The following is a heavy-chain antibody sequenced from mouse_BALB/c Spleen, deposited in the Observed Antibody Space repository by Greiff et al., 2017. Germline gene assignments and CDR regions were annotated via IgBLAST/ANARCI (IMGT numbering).Heavy chain of an antibody. CDR1: GYTFTDYA. V-gene: IGHV1S137*01. Sequence: VKLMESGAELVRPGVSVKISCKGSGYTFTDYAMHWVKQSHAKSLEWIGVISTYYGDASYNQKFKGKATMTVDKSSSTADMELARLTSEDSAIYYCARGAYGDYWGQGTTLTVSS. CDR3: ARGAYGDY. D-gene: IGHD6-5*01. J-gene: IGHJ2*01. CDR2: ISTYYGDA.